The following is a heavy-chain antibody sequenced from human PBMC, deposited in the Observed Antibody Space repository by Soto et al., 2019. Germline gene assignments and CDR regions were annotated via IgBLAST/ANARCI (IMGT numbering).Heavy chain of an antibody. V-gene: IGHV1-69*02. CDR1: GGTFSSYT. CDR2: IIPILGIA. J-gene: IGHJ4*02. CDR3: ARGPKKPSPRIYYFDY. Sequence: ASVKVSCKASGGTFSSYTISWVRQAPGQGLEWMGRIIPILGIANYAQKFQGRVTITADKSTSTAYMELSSLRSEDTAVYYCARGPKKPSPRIYYFDYWGQGTLVTVSS. D-gene: IGHD6-6*01.